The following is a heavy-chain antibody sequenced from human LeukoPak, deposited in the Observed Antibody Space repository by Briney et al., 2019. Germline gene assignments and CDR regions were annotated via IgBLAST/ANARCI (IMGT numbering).Heavy chain of an antibody. CDR3: ARFHYYDSSGYYGFRAFDV. D-gene: IGHD3-22*01. V-gene: IGHV4-61*02. J-gene: IGHJ3*01. Sequence: SETLSLTCTVSGGSISSGSYYWSWIRQPAGKGLEWIGRIHTSGSTYYNPSLKSRATISVDTSKNQFSLKPSSVTAADTAVYYCARFHYYDSSGYYGFRAFDVWGQGTMVTVSS. CDR2: IHTSGST. CDR1: GGSISSGSYY.